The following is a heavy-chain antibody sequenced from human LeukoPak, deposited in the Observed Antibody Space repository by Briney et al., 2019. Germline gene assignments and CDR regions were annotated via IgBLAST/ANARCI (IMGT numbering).Heavy chain of an antibody. CDR2: VYYSGST. CDR1: GGSISSSSYY. J-gene: IGHJ4*02. V-gene: IGHV4-39*02. Sequence: PSETLSLTCTVSGGSISSSSYYWGWIRQPPGKGLEWIGSVYYSGSTYYNPSLKSRVTISVDTSKNQFSLKLSSVTAADTAIYYCAREDYYDSGSSDYWGQGTLVTVSS. CDR3: AREDYYDSGSSDY. D-gene: IGHD3-22*01.